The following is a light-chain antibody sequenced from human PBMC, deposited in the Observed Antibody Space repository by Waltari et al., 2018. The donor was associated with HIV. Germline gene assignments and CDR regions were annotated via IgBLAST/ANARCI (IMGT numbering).Light chain of an antibody. CDR3: AAWDDSLNGVL. V-gene: IGLV1-44*01. CDR2: HNN. Sequence: QSVLTQPPSASGTPGQRVTISCSGSSPNIGSNTVNWYQPLPGTAPKLLIYHNNQRPSGVPDRFSGSKSGTSASLAISGLRSEDEADYYCAAWDDSLNGVLFGGGTKVTVL. J-gene: IGLJ2*01. CDR1: SPNIGSNT.